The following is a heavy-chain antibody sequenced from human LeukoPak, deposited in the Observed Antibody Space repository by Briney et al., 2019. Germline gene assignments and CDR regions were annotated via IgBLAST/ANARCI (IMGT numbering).Heavy chain of an antibody. Sequence: SETLSLTCTVSGGSISSSSYYWGWIRRPPGKGLEWIGSIYYSGSTYYNPPLKRRVTISVDTSKNQFSLKLSSVTAADTAVYYCARLWFGEIGDWFDPWGQGTLVTVSS. CDR1: GGSISSSSYY. CDR2: IYYSGST. CDR3: ARLWFGEIGDWFDP. D-gene: IGHD3-10*01. V-gene: IGHV4-39*07. J-gene: IGHJ5*02.